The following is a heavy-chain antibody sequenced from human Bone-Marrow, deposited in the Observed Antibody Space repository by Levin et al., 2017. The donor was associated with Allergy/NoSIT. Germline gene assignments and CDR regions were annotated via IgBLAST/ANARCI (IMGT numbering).Heavy chain of an antibody. CDR1: GFTFSDHY. CDR3: ARDAYNYVY. V-gene: IGHV3-11*01. CDR2: ISGSDDTI. Sequence: GESLKISCTASGFTFSDHYMSWIRQAPGKGLEWLSSISGSDDTIKYAESVKGRFTISRDNAKNSLYLQMNGLRAADTAVYYCARDAYNYVYWGQGILVTVSS. D-gene: IGHD5-24*01. J-gene: IGHJ4*02.